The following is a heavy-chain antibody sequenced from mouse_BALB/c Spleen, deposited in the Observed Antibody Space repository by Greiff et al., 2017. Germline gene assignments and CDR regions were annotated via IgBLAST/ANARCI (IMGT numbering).Heavy chain of an antibody. D-gene: IGHD3-3*01. CDR3: ARISLESY. CDR2: IYPGDGDT. Sequence: LVESGAELVRPGSSVKISCKASGYAFSSYWMNWVKQRPGQGLEWIGQIYPGDGDTNYNGKFKGKATLTADKSSSTAYMQLSSLTSEDSAVYFCARISLESYWGQGTLVTVSA. V-gene: IGHV1-80*01. CDR1: GYAFSSYW. J-gene: IGHJ3*01.